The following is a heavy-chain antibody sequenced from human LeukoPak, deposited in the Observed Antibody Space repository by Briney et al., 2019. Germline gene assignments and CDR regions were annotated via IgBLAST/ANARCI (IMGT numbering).Heavy chain of an antibody. CDR1: GGSISSYY. CDR3: ARHAYYYDSSGYYDY. CDR2: IYYSGST. J-gene: IGHJ4*02. Sequence: SETLSLTCTVSGGSISSYYWSWIRQPPGKGLEWTGYIYYSGSTNYNPSLKSRVTISVDTSKNQFSLKLSSVTAADTAVYYCARHAYYYDSSGYYDYWGQGTLVTVSS. D-gene: IGHD3-22*01. V-gene: IGHV4-59*08.